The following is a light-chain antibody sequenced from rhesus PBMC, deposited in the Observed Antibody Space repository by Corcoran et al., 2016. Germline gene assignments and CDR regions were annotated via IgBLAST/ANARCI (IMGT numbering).Light chain of an antibody. CDR1: QGIRSY. Sequence: DIQMTQSPSSLSASVGDTVTITCRASQGIRSYLNWFQQKPGKAPKTLISDASSWERGVPSRCRGSGSGTDFTLTSSSLEPEDVGVYYCQQSSNLWTFGQGTKVEIK. V-gene: IGKV1-28*02. CDR2: DAS. J-gene: IGKJ1*01. CDR3: QQSSNLWT.